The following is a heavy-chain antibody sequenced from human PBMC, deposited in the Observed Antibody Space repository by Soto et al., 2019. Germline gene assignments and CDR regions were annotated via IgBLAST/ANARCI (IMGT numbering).Heavy chain of an antibody. CDR3: ARFGGLITMVRGVIHANDFDS. J-gene: IGHJ4*02. CDR2: INHSGST. Sequence: ETLSLTCAVYGGSSSGYYWSWIRQPPGKGLEWIGEINHSGSTNYNPCLKSRVPRTVDKSKNQFSLKLSSLHAADTAVYYCARFGGLITMVRGVIHANDFDSWGQGTLVTVSS. D-gene: IGHD3-10*01. V-gene: IGHV4-34*01. CDR1: GGSSSGYY.